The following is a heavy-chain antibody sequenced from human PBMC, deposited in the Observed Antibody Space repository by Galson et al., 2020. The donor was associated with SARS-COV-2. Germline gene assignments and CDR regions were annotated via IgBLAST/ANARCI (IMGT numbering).Heavy chain of an antibody. D-gene: IGHD6-13*01. CDR2: INSDGSST. J-gene: IGHJ4*02. V-gene: IGHV3-74*01. CDR1: GFTFSSYW. CDR3: ARDGSWYSSSWYGLGPFGGYFDY. Sequence: GESMKISCAASGFTFSSYWMHWVRQAPGKGLVWVSRINSDGSSTSYADSVKGRFTISRDNAKNTLYLQMNSLRAEDTAVYYCARDGSWYSSSWYGLGPFGGYFDYWGQGTLVTVSS.